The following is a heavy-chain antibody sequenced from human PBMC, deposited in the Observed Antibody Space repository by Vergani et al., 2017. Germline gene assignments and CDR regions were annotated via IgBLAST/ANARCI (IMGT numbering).Heavy chain of an antibody. V-gene: IGHV1-3*01. CDR1: GYPFTSYA. J-gene: IGHJ6*02. CDR2: INAGNGNT. D-gene: IGHD2-2*03. Sequence: QVQLVQSGAEVKKPGASVKVSCKASGYPFTSYAMHWVRQAPGPRLEGRGWINAGNGNTKYSQKFQGRVTSTRDTSASKAYMELSSLRSEDTAVYYCARVDIVVVPAAPYYYYGMDVWGQGTTVTVSS. CDR3: ARVDIVVVPAAPYYYYGMDV.